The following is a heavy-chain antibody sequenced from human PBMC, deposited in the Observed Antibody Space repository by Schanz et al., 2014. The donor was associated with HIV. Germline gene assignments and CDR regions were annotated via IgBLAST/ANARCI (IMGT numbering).Heavy chain of an antibody. V-gene: IGHV4-34*02. CDR2: INHSGIP. J-gene: IGHJ4*02. CDR1: GGSFSAYY. Sequence: QVQLQPWGAGLLKPSETLSLTCAVYGGSFSAYYWSWIRQPPGKGLEWIGEINHSGIPNYNPSLGSRVTISVDPSKTQFSLKLSSVTAADTAVYYCARDGGRRGGERQLFGYWGQGTLVTVSS. CDR3: ARDGGRRGGERQLFGY. D-gene: IGHD3-16*01.